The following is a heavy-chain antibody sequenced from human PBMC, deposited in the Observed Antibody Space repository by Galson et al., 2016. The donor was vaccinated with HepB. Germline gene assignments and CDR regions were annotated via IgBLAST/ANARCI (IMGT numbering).Heavy chain of an antibody. J-gene: IGHJ4*02. D-gene: IGHD6-6*01. CDR1: GFTFSSYA. Sequence: SLRLSCAASGFTFSSYAMSWVRQAPGKGLEWVSVISSSGTSTYYIDSVKGRFTIPRDNSKNTLYLQMNSLRAEDTAVYYCAKMDGQLPTAGVAFDYWGQGTLVTVSS. CDR3: AKMDGQLPTAGVAFDY. CDR2: ISSSGTST. V-gene: IGHV3-23*01.